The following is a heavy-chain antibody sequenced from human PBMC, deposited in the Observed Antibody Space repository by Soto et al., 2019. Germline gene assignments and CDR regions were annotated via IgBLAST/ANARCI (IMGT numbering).Heavy chain of an antibody. J-gene: IGHJ1*01. V-gene: IGHV3-30*18. CDR1: RFIFISYG. CDR3: ANTVDTTMVTWALGN. D-gene: IGHD5-18*01. CDR2: TSYDGNNK. Sequence: SLRLSCAAPRFIFISYGMHLVRHAPGKGLEWLAVTSYDGNNKYYGDSVKGRFTISRDESKNTLYLQMNSLRPEDTAVYYCANTVDTTMVTWALGNWGQGTLVTVYS.